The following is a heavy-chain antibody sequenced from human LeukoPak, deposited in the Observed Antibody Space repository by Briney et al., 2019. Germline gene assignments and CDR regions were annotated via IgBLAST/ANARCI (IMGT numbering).Heavy chain of an antibody. V-gene: IGHV1-2*02. CDR3: ARDQRYCYDKIAVD. Sequence: ASVSVSSTASGYTFIAYYMHWVRQAPGQGVEGMGWINPNSGGTNYAQKLQGRVTITRDTSISTVYMELSRLRYDATAVYYCARDQRYCYDKIAVDWGQGTLVTVSS. D-gene: IGHD3-22*01. CDR1: GYTFIAYY. J-gene: IGHJ4*02. CDR2: INPNSGGT.